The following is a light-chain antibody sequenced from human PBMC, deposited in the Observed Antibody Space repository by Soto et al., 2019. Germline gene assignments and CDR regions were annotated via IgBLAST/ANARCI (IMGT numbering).Light chain of an antibody. Sequence: QSALTQPHSASGSPGQTVTISCTGTSSDVGGYDYVSWYQQHPGEAPKLIIYEVTKRPSGVPDRFSGSKSGNTASLTVSGLQAEDEADYHCASYAGGKNFYVFGTGTKLTVL. CDR1: SSDVGGYDY. V-gene: IGLV2-8*01. J-gene: IGLJ1*01. CDR3: ASYAGGKNFYV. CDR2: EVT.